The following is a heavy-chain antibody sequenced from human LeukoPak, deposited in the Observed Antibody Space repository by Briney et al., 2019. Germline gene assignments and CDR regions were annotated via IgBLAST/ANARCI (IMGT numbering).Heavy chain of an antibody. Sequence: GESLRLSCAASGFTFSSYVMSWVRQAPGKGLEWVSGIGGSGSITHYADSVKGRFTISRDNSKNTLYLQMNSLRAEDTAVYYCAIETADYHLPDDYWGQGTLVTVSS. CDR1: GFTFSSYV. CDR3: AIETADYHLPDDY. J-gene: IGHJ4*02. V-gene: IGHV3-23*01. CDR2: IGGSGSIT. D-gene: IGHD1-14*01.